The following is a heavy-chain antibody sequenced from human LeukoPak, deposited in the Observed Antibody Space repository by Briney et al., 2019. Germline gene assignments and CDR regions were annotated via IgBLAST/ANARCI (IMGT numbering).Heavy chain of an antibody. CDR3: ASFRWFGEGFDY. Sequence: ASVKVSCKASGYTFTGYYMHWVRQAPGQGLEWMGWSNPNSGGTNYAQKFQGRVTMTRDTSISTAYMELSRLTSDDTAVYYCASFRWFGEGFDYWGQGTLVTVSS. J-gene: IGHJ4*02. D-gene: IGHD3-10*01. CDR2: SNPNSGGT. V-gene: IGHV1-2*02. CDR1: GYTFTGYY.